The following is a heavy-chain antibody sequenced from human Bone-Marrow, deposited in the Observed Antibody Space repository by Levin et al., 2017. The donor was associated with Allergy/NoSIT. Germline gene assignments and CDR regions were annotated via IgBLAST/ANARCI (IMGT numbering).Heavy chain of an antibody. D-gene: IGHD3-10*01. V-gene: IGHV4-31*03. CDR3: ARGRSELPHYYYYYMDV. CDR2: IYYSGST. Sequence: PSETLSLTCTVSGGSISSGGYYWSWIRQHPGKGLEWIGYIYYSGSTYYNPSLKSRVTISVDTSKNQFSLKLSSVTAADTAVYYCARGRSELPHYYYYYMDVWGKGTTVTVSS. CDR1: GGSISSGGYY. J-gene: IGHJ6*03.